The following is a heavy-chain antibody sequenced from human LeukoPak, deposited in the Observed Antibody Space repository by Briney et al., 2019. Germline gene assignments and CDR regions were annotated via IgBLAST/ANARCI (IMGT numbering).Heavy chain of an antibody. CDR2: ISWNSGSI. CDR3: AKDIGGWSAVFDY. J-gene: IGHJ4*02. V-gene: IGHV3-9*01. D-gene: IGHD6-19*01. Sequence: GGSLRLSCAASGFIFDDYAMRWVRQAPGKGLEWVSGISWNSGSIGYADSVKGRFTISRDNAKNSLYLQMNSLRAEDTALYYCAKDIGGWSAVFDYWGQGTLVTVSS. CDR1: GFIFDDYA.